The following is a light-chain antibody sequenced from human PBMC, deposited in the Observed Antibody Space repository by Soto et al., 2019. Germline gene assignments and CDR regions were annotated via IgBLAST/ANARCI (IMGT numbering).Light chain of an antibody. CDR1: QSVGSY. Sequence: EIVLTQSPATLSLSPGERATLSCRASQSVGSYLAWYQQKPGQAPRLLIYATSNRATGIPGRFSGSGSGTDFTLTISSLEPEDFAVYYCQQRTNWLSTFGPGTKVDIK. CDR2: ATS. CDR3: QQRTNWLST. V-gene: IGKV3-11*01. J-gene: IGKJ3*01.